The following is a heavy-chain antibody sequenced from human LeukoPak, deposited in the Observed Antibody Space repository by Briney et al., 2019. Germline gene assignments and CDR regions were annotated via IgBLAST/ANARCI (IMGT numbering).Heavy chain of an antibody. CDR3: AKEGSYSSSWYFDY. J-gene: IGHJ4*02. V-gene: IGHV3-23*01. CDR1: GFIVSGDF. D-gene: IGHD6-13*01. Sequence: GGSLRLSCAASGFIVSGDFMSWVRQAPGKGLEWVSAISGSGGSTYYADSVKGRFTISRDNSKNTLYLQMNSLRAEDTAVYYCAKEGSYSSSWYFDYWGQGTLVTVSS. CDR2: ISGSGGST.